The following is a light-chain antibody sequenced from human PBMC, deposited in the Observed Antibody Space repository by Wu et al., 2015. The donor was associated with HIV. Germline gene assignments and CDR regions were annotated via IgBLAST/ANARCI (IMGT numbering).Light chain of an antibody. CDR1: QSVDSN. Sequence: EIVMTQSPATLSVSPGERATLSCRASQSVDSNLAWYQHKPGQAPRLLIYGASTRATGIPNRFSGSGSGTEFILTITSMQSEDVAVYYCQQYNSWPPVHFGQGTKVEIK. V-gene: IGKV3-15*01. CDR3: QQYNSWPPVH. J-gene: IGKJ2*01. CDR2: GAS.